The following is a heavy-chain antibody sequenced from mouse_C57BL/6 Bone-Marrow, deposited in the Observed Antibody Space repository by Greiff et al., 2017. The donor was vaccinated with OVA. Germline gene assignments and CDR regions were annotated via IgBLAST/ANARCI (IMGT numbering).Heavy chain of an antibody. D-gene: IGHD1-1*01. V-gene: IGHV2-9*01. CDR1: GFSFTSYG. CDR3: AKLGIGSGYYYGSSYDAMDY. J-gene: IGHJ4*01. Sequence: VKLMESGPGLVAPSQSLSITCTVSGFSFTSYGVDWVCQPPGTGLEWLGVIWGGGSTNYNSALMSRLSISKDNSKSQVFLKMNRLQTDDTAMYYGAKLGIGSGYYYGSSYDAMDYWGQGTSVTVSS. CDR2: IWGGGST.